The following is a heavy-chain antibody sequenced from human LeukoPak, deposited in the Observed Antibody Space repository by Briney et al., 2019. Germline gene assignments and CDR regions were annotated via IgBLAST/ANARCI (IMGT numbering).Heavy chain of an antibody. CDR2: ISTHNGYT. CDR1: GYTFISYG. D-gene: IGHD6-19*01. CDR3: ARRRAVAGVNWFDP. V-gene: IGHV1-18*01. J-gene: IGHJ5*02. Sequence: GASVKVSCKASGYTFISYGISWVRQAPGQGLEWMGWISTHNGYTKYAQKFQGRVTMTTDTSMSTAYMELRSPRSDDTAVYYCARRRAVAGVNWFDPWGQGTLVTVSS.